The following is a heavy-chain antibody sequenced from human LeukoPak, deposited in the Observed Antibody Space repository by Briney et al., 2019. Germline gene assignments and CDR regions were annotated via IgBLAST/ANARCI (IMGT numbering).Heavy chain of an antibody. Sequence: ASVKVSCMDCGCTFLSHAISWVRQAPGQGLEWMGRINPIFGTANYAQKFQGRVTITTDESTNKAFMELTNQSDDGPPVRLFARAPSYDLWRPSNGFVPWRQGTLVSVCS. CDR2: INPIFGTA. CDR1: GCTFLSHA. D-gene: IGHD3-3*01. J-gene: IGHJ5*02. CDR3: ARAPSYDLWRPSNGFVP. V-gene: IGHV1-69*05.